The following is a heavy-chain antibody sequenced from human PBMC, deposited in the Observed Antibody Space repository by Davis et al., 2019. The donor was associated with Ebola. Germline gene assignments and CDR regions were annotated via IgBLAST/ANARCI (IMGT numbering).Heavy chain of an antibody. Sequence: SETLSLTCTVSGASISGGGHFWAWIRQRPGKGLEWIGFIHSGGNTYSTPSLKSRLSMSVDTSKNYFSLNLTSVTAADTADYYCARDAYSYGSPEGYRMDIWGPGTTVTVSS. CDR2: IHSGGNT. D-gene: IGHD5-18*01. CDR1: GASISGGGHF. CDR3: ARDAYSYGSPEGYRMDI. J-gene: IGHJ6*02. V-gene: IGHV4-31*03.